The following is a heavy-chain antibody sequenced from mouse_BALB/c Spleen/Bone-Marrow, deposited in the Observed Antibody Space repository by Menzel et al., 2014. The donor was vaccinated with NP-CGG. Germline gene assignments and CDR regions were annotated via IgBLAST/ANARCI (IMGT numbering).Heavy chain of an antibody. J-gene: IGHJ1*01. CDR3: ARRYFVHWYVDV. V-gene: IGHV1-54*01. CDR1: GYAFTNYL. CDR2: INPGTGDT. Sequence: QVQLQQSGAELVRPGPSVKVSCMASGYAFTNYLIEWVKQRPGQGLEWIGVINPGTGDTNYNEKFKGKATLTADKSSNTAYMQFSSLTSDDSAVYFCARRYFVHWYVDVWGAGTTDTGSS.